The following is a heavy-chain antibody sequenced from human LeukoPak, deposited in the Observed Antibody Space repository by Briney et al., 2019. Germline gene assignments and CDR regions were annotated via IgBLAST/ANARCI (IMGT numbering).Heavy chain of an antibody. V-gene: IGHV5-51*01. CDR1: GYSFTSYW. J-gene: IGHJ3*02. D-gene: IGHD2-2*01. CDR3: ASSYCSSTSCYATSDAFDI. Sequence: GESLKISCKGSGYSFTSYWIGWVRQMPGKGLEWMGIIYPGDSDTRYSPSFQGQVTISADKSISTAYLQWSSLKASDTAMYYCASSYCSSTSCYATSDAFDIWGQGTMVTVSS. CDR2: IYPGDSDT.